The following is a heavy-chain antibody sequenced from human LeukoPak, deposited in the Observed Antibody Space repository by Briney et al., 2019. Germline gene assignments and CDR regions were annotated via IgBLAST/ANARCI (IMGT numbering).Heavy chain of an antibody. Sequence: PSETLSLTCTVSGGSVSSTTHYWGWIRQPPGKGLEWIGYMYYGGSTNYNPSLKSRVTTSVDTSKNQFSLKLGSVTAADTAVYYCARGGSIVGATPHDTFDIWGQGTMVTVSS. D-gene: IGHD1-26*01. CDR1: GGSVSSTTHY. V-gene: IGHV4-61*01. CDR3: ARGGSIVGATPHDTFDI. J-gene: IGHJ3*02. CDR2: MYYGGST.